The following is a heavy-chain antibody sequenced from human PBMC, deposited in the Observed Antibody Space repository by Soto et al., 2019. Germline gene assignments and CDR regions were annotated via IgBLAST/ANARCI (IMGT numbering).Heavy chain of an antibody. CDR3: AREVAADGTFREDVFDI. CDR1: GGTFSNHA. Sequence: QVHLVQSGAEVKKPGSSVKVSCKAPGGTFSNHAINWVRQAPGQGLEWMGRIIPIFSTTNYAQKFQGRVTITADESTITAYLELSSLKQDDTGVYYCAREVAADGTFREDVFDIWGQGTLVTVSS. D-gene: IGHD6-13*01. J-gene: IGHJ3*02. V-gene: IGHV1-69*12. CDR2: IIPIFSTT.